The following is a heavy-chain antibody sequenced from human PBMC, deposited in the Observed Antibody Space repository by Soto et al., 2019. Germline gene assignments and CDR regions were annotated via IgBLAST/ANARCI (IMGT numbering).Heavy chain of an antibody. D-gene: IGHD5-12*01. Sequence: GGSLRLSCTGSGFPFDDFAINWVRQAPGKGPEWVSGVYDLDGTYYADSVRGRFTTSIDSSRTTVYLQMRDLRPEDTALYFCATWHLREHAYDIWGQGTMVT. CDR3: ATWHLREHAYDI. V-gene: IGHV3-53*01. CDR1: GFPFDDFA. CDR2: VYDLDGT. J-gene: IGHJ3*02.